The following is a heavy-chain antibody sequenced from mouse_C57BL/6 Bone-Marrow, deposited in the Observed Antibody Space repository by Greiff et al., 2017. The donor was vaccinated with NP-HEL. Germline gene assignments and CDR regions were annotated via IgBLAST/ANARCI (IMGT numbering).Heavy chain of an antibody. CDR1: GYTFTDYE. CDR2: IDPETGGT. CDR3: TGYGNPYAMDY. Sequence: QVQLQQSGAELVRPGASVTLSCKASGYTFTDYEMHWVKQTPVHGLEWIGAIDPETGGTAYNQKFKGKAILTADKSSSTAYMELRSLTSEDSAVYYCTGYGNPYAMDYWGQGTSVTVSS. V-gene: IGHV1-15*01. D-gene: IGHD2-10*02. J-gene: IGHJ4*01.